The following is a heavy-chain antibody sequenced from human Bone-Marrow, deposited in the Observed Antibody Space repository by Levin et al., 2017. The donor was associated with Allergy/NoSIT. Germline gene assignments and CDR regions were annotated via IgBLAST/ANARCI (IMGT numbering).Heavy chain of an antibody. CDR1: GFMFNNFE. CDR3: ARDRGGPWLTPQAFEY. J-gene: IGHJ4*02. CDR2: ISSSGATI. V-gene: IGHV3-48*03. D-gene: IGHD5-12*01. Sequence: GGSLRLSCSASGFMFNNFEMNWVRQAPGKGLEWISYISSSGATILYAESVKGRFTVSRDNANNSLYLQMNSLRAEDTGTYYCARDRGGPWLTPQAFEYWGQGARVTVSS.